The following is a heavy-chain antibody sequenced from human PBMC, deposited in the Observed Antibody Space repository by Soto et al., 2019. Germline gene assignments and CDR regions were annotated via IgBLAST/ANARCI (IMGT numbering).Heavy chain of an antibody. D-gene: IGHD2-15*01. J-gene: IGHJ4*02. CDR1: GYTFTSYG. CDR2: ISAYNGNT. CDR3: ARDIVVVVAARGSRGDY. Sequence: GASVKVSCKASGYTFTSYGISWVRQAPGQGLEWMGWISAYNGNTNYAQKLQGRVTMTTDTSTSTAYMELRSLRSDDTAVYYCARDIVVVVAARGSRGDYWGQGTLVTVSS. V-gene: IGHV1-18*01.